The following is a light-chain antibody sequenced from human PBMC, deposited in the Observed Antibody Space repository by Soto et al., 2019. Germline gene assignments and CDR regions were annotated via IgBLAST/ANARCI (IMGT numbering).Light chain of an antibody. V-gene: IGLV2-14*01. Sequence: QSALTQPASVSGSPRQSITISCTGTSSDVGSYHYVSWFQQHPGKAPKLIIFEVSDRPSGVSTRFSGSKSGDTASLTISGLQADDEADYYCSSYTSGRDVYVFGGGTKVTVL. J-gene: IGLJ1*01. CDR2: EVS. CDR3: SSYTSGRDVYV. CDR1: SSDVGSYHY.